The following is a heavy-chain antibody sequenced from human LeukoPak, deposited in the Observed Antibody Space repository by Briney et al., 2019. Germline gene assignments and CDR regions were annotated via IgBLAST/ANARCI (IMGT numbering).Heavy chain of an antibody. CDR1: GFTFSSYG. Sequence: PGGSLRLSCAASGFTFSSYGMHWVRQAPGKGLEWVAVISYDGSNKYYADSVKGRFTISRDNSKNTLYLQMNSLRAEDTAMYYCARDSPIVGGTGSSDFWGQGTLVTVSS. V-gene: IGHV3-30*03. D-gene: IGHD1-26*01. CDR3: ARDSPIVGGTGSSDF. CDR2: ISYDGSNK. J-gene: IGHJ4*02.